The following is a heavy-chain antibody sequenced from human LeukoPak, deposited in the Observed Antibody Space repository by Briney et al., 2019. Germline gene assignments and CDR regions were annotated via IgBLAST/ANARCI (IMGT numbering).Heavy chain of an antibody. CDR3: ARGPTLRMIVVVTHFDY. D-gene: IGHD3-22*01. J-gene: IGHJ4*02. Sequence: GASVKVSCKASGYTFTSYGISWVRQAPGRGLEWMGWISAYNGNTNYAQKLQGRVTMTTDTSTSTAYMELRSLRSDDTAVYYCARGPTLRMIVVVTHFDYWGQGTLVTVSS. CDR1: GYTFTSYG. V-gene: IGHV1-18*01. CDR2: ISAYNGNT.